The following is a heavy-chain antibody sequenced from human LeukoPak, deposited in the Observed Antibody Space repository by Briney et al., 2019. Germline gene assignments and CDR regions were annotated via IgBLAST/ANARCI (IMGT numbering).Heavy chain of an antibody. CDR3: ARAYYDFWRGYYPTNYYYYMDV. D-gene: IGHD3-3*01. J-gene: IGHJ6*03. CDR2: IIPIFGTA. CDR1: GGTFSSYA. Sequence: SVKVSCKASGGTFSSYAISWVRQAPGQGLEWMGGIIPIFGTANYAQKFQGRVTITTDESTSTAYMELSSLRSEDTAVYYCARAYYDFWRGYYPTNYYYYMDVWGKGTTVTVSS. V-gene: IGHV1-69*05.